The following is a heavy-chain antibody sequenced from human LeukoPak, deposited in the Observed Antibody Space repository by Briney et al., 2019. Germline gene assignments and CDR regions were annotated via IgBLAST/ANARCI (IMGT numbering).Heavy chain of an antibody. V-gene: IGHV4-39*01. J-gene: IGHJ3*02. CDR3: AGQGIVGATPNAFDI. CDR1: GGSISSSSYY. CDR2: IYYSGST. D-gene: IGHD1-26*01. Sequence: SETLSLTCTVSGGSISSSSYYWGWIRQPPGKGREWSVSIYYSGSTYYNPSLKSRITISVDTSKNQFSLKLSSVTAADTAVYYCAGQGIVGATPNAFDIWGQGTMVTVSS.